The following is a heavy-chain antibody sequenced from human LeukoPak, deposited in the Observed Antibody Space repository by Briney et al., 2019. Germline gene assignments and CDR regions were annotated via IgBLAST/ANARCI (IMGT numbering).Heavy chain of an antibody. Sequence: SETLSLTCTVSGGSISSYYWSWIRQPPWKGLEWIGYIYYSGSTNYNPSLKSRVTISVDTSKNQFSLKLSSVTAADTAVYYCARVNYDSSGCFDYWGQGTLVTVSS. CDR1: GGSISSYY. CDR2: IYYSGST. J-gene: IGHJ4*02. D-gene: IGHD3-22*01. CDR3: ARVNYDSSGCFDY. V-gene: IGHV4-59*01.